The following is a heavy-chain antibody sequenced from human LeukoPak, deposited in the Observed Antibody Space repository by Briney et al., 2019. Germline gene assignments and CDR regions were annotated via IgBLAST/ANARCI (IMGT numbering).Heavy chain of an antibody. CDR1: GFTFSGYW. CDR3: ARGRRVPAAMGNWFDP. J-gene: IGHJ5*02. Sequence: PGGSLRLPCAASGFTFSGYWMSWVRQAPGKGLEWVANINQDGSEKYYVDSVKGRFTISRDNAKNSLYLQMNSLRAEDTAVYYCARGRRVPAAMGNWFDPWGQGTLVTVSS. CDR2: INQDGSEK. V-gene: IGHV3-7*01. D-gene: IGHD2-2*01.